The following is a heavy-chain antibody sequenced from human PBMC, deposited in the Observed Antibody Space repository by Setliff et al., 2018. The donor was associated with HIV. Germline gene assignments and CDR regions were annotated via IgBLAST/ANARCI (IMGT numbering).Heavy chain of an antibody. Sequence: SETLSLTCAVYGGSLSGYSWSWIRQSPGKGLEWIGYIYYSGTTNYNPSLKSRVTISVDTSKNQFSLKLSSVTAADTAVYYCVRSMGFGEIPFDYWGQGTLVTVSS. CDR2: IYYSGTT. J-gene: IGHJ4*02. CDR3: VRSMGFGEIPFDY. V-gene: IGHV4-59*08. CDR1: GGSLSGYS. D-gene: IGHD3-10*01.